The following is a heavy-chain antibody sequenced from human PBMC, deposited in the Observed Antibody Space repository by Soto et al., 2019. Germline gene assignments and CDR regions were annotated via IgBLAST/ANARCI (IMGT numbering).Heavy chain of an antibody. CDR1: GFTFTDHY. CDR3: ARGIRGAN. V-gene: IGHV3-11*01. Sequence: QVQLVDSGGGLVKPGGSLRLSCTASGFTFTDHYMTRIRQAPGKCLEWVSYINSGGSNIYYADSVRGRFTISSDNAKNSVYLQMSSLRAEDSAIYYCARGIRGANWCQGTRVIVSS. D-gene: IGHD3-10*01. CDR2: INSGGSNI. J-gene: IGHJ4*02.